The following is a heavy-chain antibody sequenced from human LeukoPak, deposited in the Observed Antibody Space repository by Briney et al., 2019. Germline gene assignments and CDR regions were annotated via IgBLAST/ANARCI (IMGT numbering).Heavy chain of an antibody. CDR1: GYTFTGYY. V-gene: IGHV1-46*01. Sequence: ASVKVSCKASGYTFTGYYMHWVRQAPGQGLEWMGIINPSGGSTSYAQKFQGRVTMTRDTSTSTVYMELSSLRSEDTAVYYCARVEIGNGGSYGGPTGYFDYWGQGTLVTVSS. J-gene: IGHJ4*02. CDR3: ARVEIGNGGSYGGPTGYFDY. D-gene: IGHD1-26*01. CDR2: INPSGGST.